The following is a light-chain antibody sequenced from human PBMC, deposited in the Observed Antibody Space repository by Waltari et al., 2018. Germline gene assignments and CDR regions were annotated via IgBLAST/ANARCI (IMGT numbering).Light chain of an antibody. CDR3: ATWEGSQRV. J-gene: IGLJ1*01. CDR2: DNA. Sequence: QSVVTQPPSASGTPGQRVTISCSGSNFNIGSNSVYWFQQLPGAAPKLLMYDNAQRPSGVPDRFSASKSGTSASLAISALQSGDEADYYCATWEGSQRVFGTGTKVTVL. CDR1: NFNIGSNS. V-gene: IGLV1-44*01.